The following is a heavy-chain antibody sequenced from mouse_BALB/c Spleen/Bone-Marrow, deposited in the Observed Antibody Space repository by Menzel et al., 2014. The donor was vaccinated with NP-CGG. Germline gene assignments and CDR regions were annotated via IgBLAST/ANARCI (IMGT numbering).Heavy chain of an antibody. V-gene: IGHV1-31*01. CDR1: GYSFTGYY. J-gene: IGHJ2*01. D-gene: IGHD1-1*01. Sequence: VQLKESGPELVKPGASVKISCKASGYSFTGYYMHWVKQSHVKSLEWIGRINPYNGATSYNQNFKDKASLTVDKSSSTAYMELHSLTSEDSAVCYCARYDYYGSSFFDYWGQGTTLTVSS. CDR2: INPYNGAT. CDR3: ARYDYYGSSFFDY.